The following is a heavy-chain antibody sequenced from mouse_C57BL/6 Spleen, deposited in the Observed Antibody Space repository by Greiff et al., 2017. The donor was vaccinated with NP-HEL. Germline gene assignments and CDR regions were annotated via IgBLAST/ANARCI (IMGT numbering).Heavy chain of an antibody. V-gene: IGHV1-64*01. Sequence: VQLQQPGAELVKPGASVKLSCKASGYTFTSYWMHWVKQRPGQGLEWIGMIHPNSGSTNYNEKFKSKAKLTVDKSSSTAYMQLSSLTSEDSAVYYCARKGNYYGSLYCDYWGQGTTLTVSS. CDR3: ARKGNYYGSLYCDY. CDR1: GYTFTSYW. D-gene: IGHD1-1*01. CDR2: IHPNSGST. J-gene: IGHJ2*01.